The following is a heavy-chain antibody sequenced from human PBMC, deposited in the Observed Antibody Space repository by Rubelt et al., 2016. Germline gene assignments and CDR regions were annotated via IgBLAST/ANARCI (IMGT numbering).Heavy chain of an antibody. V-gene: IGHV4-34*01. J-gene: IGHJ5*02. CDR3: AREMFDP. CDR1: GGSFSGYY. Sequence: VQVQQWGAGLLKPSETLSLTCAVYGGSFSGYYWSWIRQHPGKGLEWIGYIYYSGSTYYNPSLKSRVTISVDTSKNQFSLKLSSVTAADTAVYYCAREMFDPWGQGTLVTVSS. CDR2: IYYSGST.